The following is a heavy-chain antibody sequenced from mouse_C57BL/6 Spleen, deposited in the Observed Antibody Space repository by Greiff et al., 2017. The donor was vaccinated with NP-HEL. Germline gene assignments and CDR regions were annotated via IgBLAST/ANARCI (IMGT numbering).Heavy chain of an antibody. CDR3: VRHGPLGKYFDV. CDR1: GFSFNTYA. V-gene: IGHV10-1*01. Sequence: EVMLVESGGGLVQPKGSLKLSCAASGFSFNTYAMNWVRQAPGKGLEWVARIRSKSNNYATYYADSVKDRFTISRDDSESMLYLQMNNLKTEDTAMYYCVRHGPLGKYFDVWGTGTTVTVSS. CDR2: IRSKSNNYAT. J-gene: IGHJ1*03. D-gene: IGHD4-1*01.